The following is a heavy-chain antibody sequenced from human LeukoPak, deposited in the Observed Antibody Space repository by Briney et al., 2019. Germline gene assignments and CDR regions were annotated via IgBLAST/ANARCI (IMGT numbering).Heavy chain of an antibody. CDR3: ARDRGMGSGSYYGWFDP. CDR1: GFTFSSYA. J-gene: IGHJ5*02. Sequence: GGSLRLSCAASGFTFSSYAMHWVRQAPGKGLEWVAVTSYDGSNKYYADSVKGRFTISRDNSKNTLYLQMNSLRAEDTAVYYCARDRGMGSGSYYGWFDPWGQGTLVTVSS. V-gene: IGHV3-30*04. D-gene: IGHD3-10*01. CDR2: TSYDGSNK.